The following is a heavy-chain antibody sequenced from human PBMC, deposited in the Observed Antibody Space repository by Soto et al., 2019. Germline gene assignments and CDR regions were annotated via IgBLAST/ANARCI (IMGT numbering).Heavy chain of an antibody. CDR1: GFTFSSYG. CDR2: IWYDGSNK. CDR3: AREKNAKVYVGKDFDY. D-gene: IGHD3-16*01. V-gene: IGHV3-33*01. J-gene: IGHJ4*02. Sequence: GGSLRLSCAASGFTFSSYGMHWVRQAPGKGLEWVAVIWYDGSNKYYADSVKGRFTISRDNSKNTLYLQMNSLRAEDTAVYYCAREKNAKVYVGKDFDYWGQGTLVTVSS.